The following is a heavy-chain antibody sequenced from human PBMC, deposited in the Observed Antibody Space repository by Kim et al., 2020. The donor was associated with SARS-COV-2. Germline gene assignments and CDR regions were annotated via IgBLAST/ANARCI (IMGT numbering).Heavy chain of an antibody. D-gene: IGHD4-17*01. V-gene: IGHV3-21*01. Sequence: AASVKGRFTIPRDNAKNSLYLQMNSLRAEDTAVYYCARDGLVTTVTTVDYWGQGTLVIVSS. CDR3: ARDGLVTTVTTVDY. J-gene: IGHJ4*02.